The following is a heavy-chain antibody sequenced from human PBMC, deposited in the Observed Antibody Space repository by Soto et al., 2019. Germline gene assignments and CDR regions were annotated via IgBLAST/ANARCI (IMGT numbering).Heavy chain of an antibody. CDR3: AGREFSTSSFYYYYYAMDV. CDR1: GGSFSDYY. Sequence: SETLSLTCAMYGGSFSDYYWSWVRQPPGKGLEWIGEINHGGNSNYNPSLKSRVTISVDTSNNQFSLKLTSVTAADTGVYYCAGREFSTSSFYYYYYAMDVWGQGTTVTVSS. J-gene: IGHJ6*02. CDR2: INHGGNS. V-gene: IGHV4-34*01. D-gene: IGHD6-6*01.